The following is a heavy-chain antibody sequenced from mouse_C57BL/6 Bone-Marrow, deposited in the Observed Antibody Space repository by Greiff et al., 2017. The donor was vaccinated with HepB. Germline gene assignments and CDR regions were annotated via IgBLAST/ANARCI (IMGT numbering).Heavy chain of an antibody. D-gene: IGHD1-1*01. CDR3: TLFSTTALRYAMDY. V-gene: IGHV14-4*01. J-gene: IGHJ4*01. Sequence: VQLQQSGAELVRPGASVKLSCTASGFNIKDDYMHWVKQRPEQGLEWIGWIDPENGDTEYASKFQGKATITADTSSNPAYLQLSSLTSENTAVYYSTLFSTTALRYAMDYWGQGTSVTVSS. CDR2: IDPENGDT. CDR1: GFNIKDDY.